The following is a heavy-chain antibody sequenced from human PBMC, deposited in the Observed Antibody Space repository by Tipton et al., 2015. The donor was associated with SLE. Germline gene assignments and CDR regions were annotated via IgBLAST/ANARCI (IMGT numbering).Heavy chain of an antibody. Sequence: TLSLTCTVSGGSISGHFWGWIRQPPGKGLAWIGYISYSGSTNYNPSVRSRVSISLDTSKNQFSLKLSSVTAADTAVYYCGRGKDFWGQGTLVTVSS. CDR2: ISYSGST. CDR1: GGSISGHF. V-gene: IGHV4-59*11. CDR3: GRGKDF. J-gene: IGHJ4*02.